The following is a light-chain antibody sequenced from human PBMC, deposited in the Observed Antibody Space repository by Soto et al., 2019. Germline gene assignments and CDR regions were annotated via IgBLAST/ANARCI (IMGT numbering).Light chain of an antibody. CDR3: SSYRAFDTLV. Sequence: QSVLTQPASMSGSAGQSLTISCTGTDLDIGAYDFVSWYQHHAGKAPRLIIYEVTHRPSGIPSRFSASKSGNTASLTISGLQAEDEAHYYCSSYRAFDTLVFGGGTKLTVL. CDR1: DLDIGAYDF. V-gene: IGLV2-14*01. J-gene: IGLJ2*01. CDR2: EVT.